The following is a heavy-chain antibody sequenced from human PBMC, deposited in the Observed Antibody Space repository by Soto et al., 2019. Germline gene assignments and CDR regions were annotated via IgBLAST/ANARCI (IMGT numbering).Heavy chain of an antibody. Sequence: GASVKVSCKASGGTFSSYAISWVRQAPGQGLEWMGGIIPIFGTANYAQKFQGRVTITADESTSTAYMELSSLRSEDTAVYYCASNATSGVVRGAFDIWGQGTMVTVSS. V-gene: IGHV1-69*13. J-gene: IGHJ3*02. CDR1: GGTFSSYA. D-gene: IGHD3-3*01. CDR3: ASNATSGVVRGAFDI. CDR2: IIPIFGTA.